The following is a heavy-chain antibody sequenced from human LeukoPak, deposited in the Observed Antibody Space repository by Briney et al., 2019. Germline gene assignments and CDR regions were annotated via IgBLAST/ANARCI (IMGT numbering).Heavy chain of an antibody. CDR1: GGSFSGYY. CDR2: INHSGST. CDR3: ARGFYCSSTSCWSGMDV. V-gene: IGHV4-34*01. D-gene: IGHD2-2*01. J-gene: IGHJ6*04. Sequence: SETLSLTCAVYGGSFSGYYWSWIRQPPGKGLEWIGEINHSGSTNYNPSLKSRVTISVDTSKNQFSLKLSSVTAADTAVYYCARGFYCSSTSCWSGMDVWGKGTTVTVSS.